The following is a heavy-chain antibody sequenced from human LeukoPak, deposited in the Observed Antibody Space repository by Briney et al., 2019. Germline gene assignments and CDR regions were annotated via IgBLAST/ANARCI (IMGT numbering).Heavy chain of an antibody. CDR1: GYTFTDYY. V-gene: IGHV1-2*02. CDR2: INPNSGT. D-gene: IGHD1-1*01. Sequence: ASVTVSCKASGYTFTDYYMHWVRQAPGQGLEWMGWINPNSGTNYAQKFQGRVTMTRDTPISTAYMELTRLTSDDTAVYYCARNRWMDYWGQGTLVTVSS. J-gene: IGHJ4*02. CDR3: ARNRWMDY.